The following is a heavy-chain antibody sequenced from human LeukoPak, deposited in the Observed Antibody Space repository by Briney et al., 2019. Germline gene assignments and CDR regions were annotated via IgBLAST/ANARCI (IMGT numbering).Heavy chain of an antibody. V-gene: IGHV1-69*01. D-gene: IGHD6-19*01. CDR1: GGTFSSYA. Sequence: SVKVSCKASGGTFSSYAISWVRQAPGQGLEWMGGIIPIFGTANYAQKFQGRVTITADESTSTDYMELSSLRSEDTAVYYCASGSSGWYELYYYYYYMDVWGKGTTVTVSS. CDR2: IIPIFGTA. CDR3: ASGSSGWYELYYYYYYMDV. J-gene: IGHJ6*03.